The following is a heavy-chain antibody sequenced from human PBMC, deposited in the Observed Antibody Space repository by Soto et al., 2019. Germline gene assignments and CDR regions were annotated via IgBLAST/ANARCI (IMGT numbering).Heavy chain of an antibody. CDR1: GYTFTSYY. J-gene: IGHJ4*02. CDR2: SHVGPDTT. D-gene: IGHD6-19*01. V-gene: IGHV1-46*01. Sequence: QVQLEQSGAEVKKPGASMKVSCQASGYTFTSYYIHWVRQAPGQGLEWMGVSHVGPDTTMYAQKFPGRVTTTRDTSTSTVYMEPRSLISEDTAVDFCARESCGTYSFDSWGQGTLVTVSS. CDR3: ARESCGTYSFDS.